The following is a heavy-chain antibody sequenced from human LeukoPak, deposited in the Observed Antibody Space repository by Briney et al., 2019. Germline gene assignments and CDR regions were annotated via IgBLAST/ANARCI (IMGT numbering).Heavy chain of an antibody. CDR1: EFTFRSYE. J-gene: IGHJ2*01. Sequence: GGSLRLSCAASEFTFRSYEMNWVRQAPGKGLEWVSYISSSGNTIYYVDSVKGRLTISRDNAKNSLSLEMSSLRAEDTAVYYCAKEDIVATIWYFDLWGRGTLVTVSS. CDR2: ISSSGNTI. CDR3: AKEDIVATIWYFDL. V-gene: IGHV3-48*03. D-gene: IGHD5-12*01.